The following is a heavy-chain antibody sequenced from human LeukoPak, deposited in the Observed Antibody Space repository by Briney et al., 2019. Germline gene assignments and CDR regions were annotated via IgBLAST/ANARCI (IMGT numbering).Heavy chain of an antibody. D-gene: IGHD5-24*01. CDR3: ARGASRGFDY. CDR1: GFTFSTYS. Sequence: GGSLRLSCAASGFTFSTYSMNWVRQPPGKGLEWVSYISSSSTIYYADSVKGRFTISRDNAKNSLYLQMNSLRDEDTAVFYCARGASRGFDYWGHGTLVTVSS. V-gene: IGHV3-48*02. CDR2: ISSSSTI. J-gene: IGHJ4*01.